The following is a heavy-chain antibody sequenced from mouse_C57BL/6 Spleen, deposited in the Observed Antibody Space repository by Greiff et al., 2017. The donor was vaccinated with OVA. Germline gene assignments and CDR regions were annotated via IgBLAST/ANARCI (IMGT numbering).Heavy chain of an antibody. V-gene: IGHV1-52*01. CDR2: IDPSDSET. D-gene: IGHD1-1*01. J-gene: IGHJ4*01. CDR1: GYTFPSYW. Sequence: QVQLQQPGAELVRPGSSVKLSCKASGYTFPSYWLHWVKQRPIQGLEWIGNIDPSDSETHYNQKFKDKATLTVDKSSSTAYMQLSSLTSEDSAVYYCARGLTTVVANYYAMDYWGQGTSVTVSS. CDR3: ARGLTTVVANYYAMDY.